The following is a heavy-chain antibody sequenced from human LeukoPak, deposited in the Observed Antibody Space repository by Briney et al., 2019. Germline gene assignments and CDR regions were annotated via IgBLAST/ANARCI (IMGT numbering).Heavy chain of an antibody. CDR1: GFTFTSYD. CDR2: SRGVST. CDR3: AKIGPMMAFDF. V-gene: IGHV3-23*01. D-gene: IGHD3-22*01. Sequence: EPGGSLRLSCAASGFTFTSYDMSWVRQAPGKGLQRVSSSRGVSTYYADSVKGRFTISRDNSKNTLFLQMNSLRAEDTAVYHCAKIGPMMAFDFWGQGTLVTVSS. J-gene: IGHJ4*02.